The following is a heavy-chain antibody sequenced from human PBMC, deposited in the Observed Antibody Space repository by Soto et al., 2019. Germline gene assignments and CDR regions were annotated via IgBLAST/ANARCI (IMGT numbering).Heavy chain of an antibody. CDR1: GGSFSGYQ. J-gene: IGHJ6*03. Sequence: QVQLQQWGAGLLKPSETLSLTCAVYGGSFSGYQWTWIRQTPGKGLEWIGEIKDSGNINYNPSLKSRSTIFLDTAMKKISLKLSSVTAADAAVYFCARGLILWFGELSRRGGYYYYMDVWGKGTTVTVSS. V-gene: IGHV4-34*01. D-gene: IGHD3-10*01. CDR2: IKDSGNI. CDR3: ARGLILWFGELSRRGGYYYYMDV.